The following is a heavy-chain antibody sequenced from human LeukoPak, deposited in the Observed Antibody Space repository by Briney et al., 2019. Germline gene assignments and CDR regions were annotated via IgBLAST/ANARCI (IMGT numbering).Heavy chain of an antibody. Sequence: GGSLRLSCAASGFTFSYFGMHWVRQAPGKGLEWVAVISYDGSKKYYAESVKGRFTISRDNSKSTLYLQMNRLRADDKALYYCVKDRSGAAAGIRLGSWGQGTLVTVSS. CDR1: GFTFSYFG. J-gene: IGHJ4*02. V-gene: IGHV3-30*18. CDR2: ISYDGSKK. CDR3: VKDRSGAAAGIRLGS. D-gene: IGHD6-13*01.